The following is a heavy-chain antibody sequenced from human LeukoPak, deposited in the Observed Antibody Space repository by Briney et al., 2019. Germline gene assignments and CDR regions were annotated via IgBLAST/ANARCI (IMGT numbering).Heavy chain of an antibody. D-gene: IGHD2-15*01. J-gene: IGHJ1*01. CDR2: IYYSGST. V-gene: IGHV4-39*01. Sequence: SGTLSLTCTVSGGSISSSSYYWGWIRQPPGKGLEWIGSIYYSGSTYYNPSPKSRVAISVDTSKNQFSLKLSSVTAADTAVYYCASYCSGGSCYSEYFQHWGQGTLITVSS. CDR1: GGSISSSSYY. CDR3: ASYCSGGSCYSEYFQH.